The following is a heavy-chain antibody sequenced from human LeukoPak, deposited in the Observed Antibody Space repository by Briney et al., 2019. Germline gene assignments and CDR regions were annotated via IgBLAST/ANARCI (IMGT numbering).Heavy chain of an antibody. CDR1: GFTFSSYA. D-gene: IGHD3-22*01. V-gene: IGHV3-30-3*01. J-gene: IGHJ4*02. Sequence: SGGSLRLSCAASGFTFSSYAMHWVRQAPGKGLEWVAVISYDGSNKYYADSVKGRFTIFRDNSKNTLYLQMNSLRAEDTAVYYCARGLEDQGYFDYWGQGTLVTVSS. CDR2: ISYDGSNK. CDR3: ARGLEDQGYFDY.